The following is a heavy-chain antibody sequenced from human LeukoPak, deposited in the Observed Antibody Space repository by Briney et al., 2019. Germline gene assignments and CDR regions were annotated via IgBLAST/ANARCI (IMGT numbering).Heavy chain of an antibody. D-gene: IGHD3-16*02. CDR1: GYIFTDYY. CDR3: ARGTLGELSFDIDY. V-gene: IGHV1-2*06. J-gene: IGHJ4*02. Sequence: GASVKVSCKASGYIFTDYYMHWVRQAPGQELGWMGRINPNSGGTNYAQKFQGRVTMTRDTSISTAYMELSRLRSDDTAVYYCARGTLGELSFDIDYWGQGTLVTVSS. CDR2: INPNSGGT.